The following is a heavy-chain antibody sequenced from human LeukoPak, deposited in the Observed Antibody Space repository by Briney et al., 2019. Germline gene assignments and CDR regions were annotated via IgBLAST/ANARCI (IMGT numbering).Heavy chain of an antibody. Sequence: GGSLRLSCAASGFTVSNNYMAWVRQAPGKGLEWASVIDSDGSTYYADSVKGRFTISRDNSKNTLFLQMNSLGAEDTAVYYCARTCGDYDYYYGLDVWGQGTTVTVSS. D-gene: IGHD4-17*01. V-gene: IGHV3-66*01. CDR1: GFTVSNNY. J-gene: IGHJ6*02. CDR3: ARTCGDYDYYYGLDV. CDR2: IDSDGST.